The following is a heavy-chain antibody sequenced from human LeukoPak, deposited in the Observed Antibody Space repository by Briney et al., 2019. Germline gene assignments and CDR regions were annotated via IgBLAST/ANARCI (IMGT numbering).Heavy chain of an antibody. CDR2: IIPIFGTA. Sequence: SVTASCKASGGTFSSYAISWVRQAPGQGLEWMGGIIPIFGTANYAQKFQGRVTITADESTSTAYMELSSLRSEDTAVYYCARDLLSPGVTTGVDAFDIWGQGTMVTVSS. CDR1: GGTFSSYA. D-gene: IGHD4-17*01. J-gene: IGHJ3*02. V-gene: IGHV1-69*01. CDR3: ARDLLSPGVTTGVDAFDI.